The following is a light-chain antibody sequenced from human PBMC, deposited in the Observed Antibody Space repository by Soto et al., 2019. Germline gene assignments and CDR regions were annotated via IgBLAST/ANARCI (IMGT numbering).Light chain of an antibody. CDR3: SSYTSSNTYV. J-gene: IGLJ1*01. CDR2: EVS. V-gene: IGLV2-18*02. CDR1: SSDVGSYNR. Sequence: SGLSQPPSVCVSPGQSVPISCTGTSSDVGSYNRVSWYHQPPGAAPKVIIYEVSNRPSGVPDRFSGSKSGNTASLTISGLQAEDEADYYCSSYTSSNTYVFGTGTKVTVL.